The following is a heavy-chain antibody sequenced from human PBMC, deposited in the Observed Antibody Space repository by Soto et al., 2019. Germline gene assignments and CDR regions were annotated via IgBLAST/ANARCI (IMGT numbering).Heavy chain of an antibody. CDR2: NSGST. Sequence: SETLSLTCSVSGGSISSSSYFWGWIRQPPGKGLEWIGSNSGSTYYNPSLKSRVTVSVDTSKNQFSLKLSSVTAADTAVYYCARHPSDFWFDPWGQGTLVT. D-gene: IGHD2-21*02. CDR1: GGSISSSSYF. V-gene: IGHV4-39*01. J-gene: IGHJ5*02. CDR3: ARHPSDFWFDP.